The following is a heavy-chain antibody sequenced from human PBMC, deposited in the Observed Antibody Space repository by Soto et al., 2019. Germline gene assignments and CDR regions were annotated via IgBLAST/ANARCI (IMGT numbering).Heavy chain of an antibody. CDR3: ATDRSDYYDSSGYYP. CDR2: IIPIFGTA. Sequence: SVKVSCKASGGTFSSYAISWVRQAPGQGLEWMGGIIPIFGTANYAQKFQGRVTITADESTSTAYMELSSLRSEDTAVYYCATDRSDYYDSSGYYPWGQGTLVTVSS. J-gene: IGHJ5*02. V-gene: IGHV1-69*13. D-gene: IGHD3-22*01. CDR1: GGTFSSYA.